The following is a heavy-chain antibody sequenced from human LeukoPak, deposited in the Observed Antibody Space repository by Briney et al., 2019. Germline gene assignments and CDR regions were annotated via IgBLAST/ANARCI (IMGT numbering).Heavy chain of an antibody. Sequence: SETLSLTCTVSGGILSSHYWSWLRQPPGKGLDWIGHIYYSGCTNYNPSLMSRVTISVDTSKSQFSLKLSSVTAADTAVYYCARGVRGATFVWYFDLWARGTQVTVSS. J-gene: IGHJ2*01. CDR2: IYYSGCT. CDR3: ARGVRGATFVWYFDL. D-gene: IGHD1-26*01. V-gene: IGHV4-59*11. CDR1: GGILSSHY.